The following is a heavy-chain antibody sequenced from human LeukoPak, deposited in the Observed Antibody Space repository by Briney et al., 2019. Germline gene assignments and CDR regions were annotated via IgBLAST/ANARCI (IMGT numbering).Heavy chain of an antibody. J-gene: IGHJ6*03. Sequence: SVKVSCKAPGGTLNSYVISWGRQAPGQGLEWMGGIIPISGTTNYAQKFQGRVTITADKSTSTAYMELSSLRSEDTAVYYCATLCCGSYYMDVWGKGTTVTVSS. CDR3: ATLCCGSYYMDV. V-gene: IGHV1-69*06. CDR2: IIPISGTT. D-gene: IGHD2-15*01. CDR1: GGTLNSYV.